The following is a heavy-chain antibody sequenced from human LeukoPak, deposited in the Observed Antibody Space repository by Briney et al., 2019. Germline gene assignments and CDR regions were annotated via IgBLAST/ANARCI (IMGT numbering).Heavy chain of an antibody. D-gene: IGHD6-13*01. CDR1: GFTFSSYA. J-gene: IGHJ4*02. Sequence: SGGSLRLSCAASGFTFSSYAMSWVRQAPGKGLEWVSAISGSGGSTYYADSVKGRFTTSRDNSKNTLYLQMNSLRAEDTAVYYCAKDRSSIAAAGTQSDHWGQGTLVTVSS. CDR2: ISGSGGST. CDR3: AKDRSSIAAAGTQSDH. V-gene: IGHV3-23*01.